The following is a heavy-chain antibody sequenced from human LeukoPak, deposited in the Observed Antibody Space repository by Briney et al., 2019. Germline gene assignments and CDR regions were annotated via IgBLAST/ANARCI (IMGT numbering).Heavy chain of an antibody. CDR3: ARGLPNYYGMDV. J-gene: IGHJ6*02. V-gene: IGHV3-23*01. CDR1: GFTFSSYA. CDR2: ISGSGGST. Sequence: GGSLRLSCAASGFTFSSYAMSWVRQAPGKGLEWVSAISGSGGSTYYADSVEGRFTISRDNSKNTLYLQMNSLRAEDTAVYYCARGLPNYYGMDVWGQGTTVTVSS.